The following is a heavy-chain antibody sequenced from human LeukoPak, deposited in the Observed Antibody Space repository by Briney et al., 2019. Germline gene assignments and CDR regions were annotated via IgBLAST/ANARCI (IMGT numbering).Heavy chain of an antibody. D-gene: IGHD2-2*01. Sequence: ASVTVSCKASGYTFTGYYMHWVRQAPGQGLEWMGWINPNSGGTNYAQKFQGRVTMTRDTSISTAYMEPSRLRSDDTAVYYCARVRYCSSTSCSTAYYYYGMDVWGQGTTVTVSS. CDR1: GYTFTGYY. J-gene: IGHJ6*02. CDR2: INPNSGGT. V-gene: IGHV1-2*02. CDR3: ARVRYCSSTSCSTAYYYYGMDV.